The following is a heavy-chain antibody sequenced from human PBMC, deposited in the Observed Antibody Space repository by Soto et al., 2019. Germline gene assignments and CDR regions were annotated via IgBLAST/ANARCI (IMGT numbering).Heavy chain of an antibody. CDR3: ARDDGDYGYAFDI. CDR1: GFTFNNYE. CDR2: ISSGATTM. D-gene: IGHD4-17*01. Sequence: GGSLRLSCAASGFTFNNYELNWVRQAPGKGLEWVSYISSGATTMFYTDSVKGRFTISRDNAKNSVYLQMNGLRAEDTAVYYCARDDGDYGYAFDIWGPGTLVTVSS. J-gene: IGHJ3*02. V-gene: IGHV3-48*03.